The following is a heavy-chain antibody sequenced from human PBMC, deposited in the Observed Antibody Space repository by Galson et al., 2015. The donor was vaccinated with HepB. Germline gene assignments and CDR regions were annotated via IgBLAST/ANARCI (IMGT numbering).Heavy chain of an antibody. Sequence: SVKVSCKASGYTFTSYGISWVRQAPGQGLEWMGWISAYNGNTNYAQKLQGRVTMTTDTSTSTAYMELRSLRSDDTAVYYCARDAVWALYCGGDCYPDFDYWGQGTLVTVSS. CDR1: GYTFTSYG. J-gene: IGHJ4*02. CDR3: ARDAVWALYCGGDCYPDFDY. D-gene: IGHD2-21*02. V-gene: IGHV1-18*01. CDR2: ISAYNGNT.